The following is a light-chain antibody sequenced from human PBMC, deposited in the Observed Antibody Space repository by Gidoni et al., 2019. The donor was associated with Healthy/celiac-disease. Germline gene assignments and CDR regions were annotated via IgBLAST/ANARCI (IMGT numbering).Light chain of an antibody. CDR1: QGISNY. CDR2: GAS. J-gene: IGKJ3*01. CDR3: QKYNSAPFT. Sequence: DIQMTQSPSSLSASVGDRVTNTCRSSQGISNYLSWYQQKPGKVPKLLNYGASTVQSGVPSRFSSSGSREDFTLTISSLQPEDVATYYSQKYNSAPFTFGPGTKVDIK. V-gene: IGKV1-27*01.